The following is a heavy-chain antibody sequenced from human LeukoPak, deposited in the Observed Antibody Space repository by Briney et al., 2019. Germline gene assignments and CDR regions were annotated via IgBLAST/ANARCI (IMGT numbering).Heavy chain of an antibody. CDR3: ARSVAPYNWFDP. Sequence: SETLSPTCTVSGGSISRYYWSWIRQPPGKGLEWIGYIYYSGSTNYNPSLKSRVTISVDTSKNQFSLKLSSVTAADTAVYYCARSVAPYNWFDPWGQGTLVTVSS. V-gene: IGHV4-59*01. CDR2: IYYSGST. J-gene: IGHJ5*02. CDR1: GGSISRYY.